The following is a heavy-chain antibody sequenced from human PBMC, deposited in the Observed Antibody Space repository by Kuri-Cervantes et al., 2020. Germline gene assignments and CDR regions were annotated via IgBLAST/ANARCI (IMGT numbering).Heavy chain of an antibody. Sequence: GESLKISCAASGFTFSSYWMSWVRQAPGKGLEWVANIKQDGSEKYYVDSVKGRFTISRDNAKNSLYLQMNSLRAEDTAVYYCAREGSMIVVVIDAFDIWGQGTMVTVSS. CDR3: AREGSMIVVVIDAFDI. J-gene: IGHJ3*02. CDR2: IKQDGSEK. D-gene: IGHD3-22*01. V-gene: IGHV3-7*01. CDR1: GFTFSSYW.